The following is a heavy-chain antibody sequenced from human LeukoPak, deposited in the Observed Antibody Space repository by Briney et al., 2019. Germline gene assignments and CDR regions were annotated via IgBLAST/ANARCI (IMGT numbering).Heavy chain of an antibody. Sequence: SETLSLTCTVSGGSISSGSYYWSWIRQPAGKGLEWIGRIYTSGSTNYNPSLKIRVTISVDTSKNQFSLKLSSVTAADTAVYYCARGGWLQLVDYWGQGTLVTVSS. J-gene: IGHJ4*02. CDR1: GGSISSGSYY. D-gene: IGHD5-24*01. V-gene: IGHV4-61*02. CDR3: ARGGWLQLVDY. CDR2: IYTSGST.